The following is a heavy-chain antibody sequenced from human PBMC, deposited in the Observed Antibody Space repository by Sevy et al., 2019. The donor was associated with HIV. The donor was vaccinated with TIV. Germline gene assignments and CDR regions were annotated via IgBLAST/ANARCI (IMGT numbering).Heavy chain of an antibody. Sequence: GGSLRLSCAASGFTFSSYGMHWVRQAPGKGLEWVAVISYDGSNKYYADSVKGRFTISRDNSKNTLYLQMNSLRAEDRAVYYCAKDYHYYGSGSYLNYYYYYGMDVWGQGTTVTVSS. V-gene: IGHV3-30*18. CDR2: ISYDGSNK. CDR3: AKDYHYYGSGSYLNYYYYYGMDV. CDR1: GFTFSSYG. J-gene: IGHJ6*02. D-gene: IGHD3-10*01.